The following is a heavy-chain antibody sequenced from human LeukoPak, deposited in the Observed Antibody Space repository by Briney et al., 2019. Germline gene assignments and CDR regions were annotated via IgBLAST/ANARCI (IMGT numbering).Heavy chain of an antibody. CDR1: GFTFSSYS. CDR2: ISGISGTI. J-gene: IGHJ4*02. CDR3: ARDVWYSFDS. D-gene: IGHD2-8*02. V-gene: IGHV3-48*02. Sequence: GGSLILSCAASGFTFSSYSMNWVRQAPGKGLEWLSYISGISGTIWYADSVRGRFTISRDNGKNSLYLQMNSLRDEDTAVYYCARDVWYSFDSWGQGTLVTVSS.